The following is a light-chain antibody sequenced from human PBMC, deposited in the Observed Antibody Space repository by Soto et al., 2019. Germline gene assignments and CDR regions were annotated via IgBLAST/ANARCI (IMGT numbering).Light chain of an antibody. V-gene: IGKV3D-15*01. CDR2: GSS. J-gene: IGKJ4*01. Sequence: IVMTQSPATLSVSPGEGVTLSCSASENVGTNLAWYQQKPGQAPRLLMYGSSTRATGIPATFSGSGSGTEFTLTISSLQSEDSAVYYCQQYNNWGLSFGGGTKVEI. CDR1: ENVGTN. CDR3: QQYNNWGLS.